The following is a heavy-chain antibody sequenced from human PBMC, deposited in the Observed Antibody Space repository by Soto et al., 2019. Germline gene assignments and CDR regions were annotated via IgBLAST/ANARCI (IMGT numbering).Heavy chain of an antibody. J-gene: IGHJ4*02. CDR3: ARAPQTVAGAGIWY. CDR1: GYTFTSYG. CDR2: ISGYNGDT. V-gene: IGHV1-18*04. Sequence: ASVKVSCKASGYTFTSYGISWVRQAPGQGLEWMGWISGYNGDTNYAQKLQGRVTMTTDTSTSTAYMELRSLRSDDTAVYYCARAPQTVAGAGIWYWGQGTLVTVSS. D-gene: IGHD6-13*01.